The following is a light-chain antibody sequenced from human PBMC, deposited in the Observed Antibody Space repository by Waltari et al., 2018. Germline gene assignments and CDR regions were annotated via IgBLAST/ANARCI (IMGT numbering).Light chain of an antibody. Sequence: QSALTQPASVSGSPGQSITISCTGTSSDVGSYNLVSWYRQHPGKAPKVLIYEVSTRPSGVSNRFSGSKSGNTASLTISGLQAEDEADYYCCSYAGSSNVVFGGGTKLTVL. J-gene: IGLJ2*01. CDR3: CSYAGSSNVV. CDR2: EVS. V-gene: IGLV2-23*02. CDR1: SSDVGSYNL.